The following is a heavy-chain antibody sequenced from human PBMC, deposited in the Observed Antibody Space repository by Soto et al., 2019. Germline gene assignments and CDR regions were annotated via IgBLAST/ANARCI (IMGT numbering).Heavy chain of an antibody. CDR2: INPNSGET. CDR1: GYTFTGYY. J-gene: IGHJ4*02. Sequence: QVQLVQSGAEVKKPGASVKVSCKTSGYTFTGYYIHWIRQAPGQGIEWMGWINPNSGETNYSQGFQGRVTMTSDTSITTASVELTRLRSDDTAVYYCARREQWLENFDYWGQGTLVTVSS. V-gene: IGHV1-2*02. CDR3: ARREQWLENFDY. D-gene: IGHD6-19*01.